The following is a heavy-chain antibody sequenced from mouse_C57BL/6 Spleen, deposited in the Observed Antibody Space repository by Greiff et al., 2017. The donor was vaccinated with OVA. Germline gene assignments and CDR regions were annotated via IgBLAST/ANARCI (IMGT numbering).Heavy chain of an antibody. D-gene: IGHD2-14*01. V-gene: IGHV3-6*01. J-gene: IGHJ3*01. CDR1: GYSITSGYY. CDR2: ISYDGSN. Sequence: VQLQQSGPGLVKPSQSLSLTCSVTGYSITSGYYWNWIRQFPGNKLEWMGYISYDGSNNYNPSLKNRISITRDTSKNQFFLKLNSVTTEDTATYYCARREYDLAWVAYWGQGTLVTVSA. CDR3: ARREYDLAWVAY.